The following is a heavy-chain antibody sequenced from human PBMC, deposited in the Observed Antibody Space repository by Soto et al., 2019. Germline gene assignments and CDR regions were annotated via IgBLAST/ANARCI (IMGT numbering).Heavy chain of an antibody. CDR2: LSGSGVST. D-gene: IGHD3-22*01. Sequence: EVQLLESGGGLVQPGGSLRLSCAASGFTFSSYAMTWVRQAPGKWLEWVSALSGSGVSTYYADSVKGRFTISRDNSKNTLYLQMNSLRAEDTAVYYRAKGGGSKDYYDTSGYYLYYYYAMDVWGQGTTVTVSS. CDR3: AKGGGSKDYYDTSGYYLYYYYAMDV. J-gene: IGHJ6*02. V-gene: IGHV3-23*01. CDR1: GFTFSSYA.